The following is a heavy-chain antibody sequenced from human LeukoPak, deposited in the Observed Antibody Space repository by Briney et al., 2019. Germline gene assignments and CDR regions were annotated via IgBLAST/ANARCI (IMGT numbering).Heavy chain of an antibody. CDR1: GFTFSSYS. V-gene: IGHV3-21*01. CDR3: ARMPSYSNYAFYFMDV. J-gene: IGHJ6*03. CDR2: ISSSGSLI. D-gene: IGHD4-11*01. Sequence: PGGSLRLSCAASGFTFSSYSMNWVRQAPGKGLDWVSSISSSGSLIKYADSLRGRFTISRDNAKNSVYLQMNSLTAEDTAVYYCARMPSYSNYAFYFMDVWGKGTTVTVSS.